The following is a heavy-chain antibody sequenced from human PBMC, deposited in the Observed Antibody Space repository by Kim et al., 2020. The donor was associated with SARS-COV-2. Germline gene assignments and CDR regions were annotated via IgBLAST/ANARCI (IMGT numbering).Heavy chain of an antibody. J-gene: IGHJ6*02. D-gene: IGHD2-15*01. CDR2: IKSKTDGGTT. CDR1: GFTFSNAW. V-gene: IGHV3-15*01. CDR3: TTDPYCSGGSCYPDYYGMDV. Sequence: GGSLRLSCAASGFTFSNAWMSWVRQAPGKGLEWVGRIKSKTDGGTTDYAAPVKGRFTISRDDSKNTLYLQMNSLKTEDTAVYYCTTDPYCSGGSCYPDYYGMDVWGQGTTVTVSS.